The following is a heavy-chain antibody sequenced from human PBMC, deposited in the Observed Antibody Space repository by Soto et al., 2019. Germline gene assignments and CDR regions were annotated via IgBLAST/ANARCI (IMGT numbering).Heavy chain of an antibody. J-gene: IGHJ5*02. V-gene: IGHV3-23*01. CDR3: AKSGVWFGSNWFDP. CDR2: ISGSDGST. CDR1: GFTFSSYA. D-gene: IGHD3-10*01. Sequence: EVQLLESGGGLVQPGGSLRLSCVASGFTFSSYAMSWVRQAPGKGLEWVSAISGSDGSTYYADSVKGRFTISRDNSKNTLYLQMNSLRAEDTAVYYCAKSGVWFGSNWFDPWGQGTLVTVSS.